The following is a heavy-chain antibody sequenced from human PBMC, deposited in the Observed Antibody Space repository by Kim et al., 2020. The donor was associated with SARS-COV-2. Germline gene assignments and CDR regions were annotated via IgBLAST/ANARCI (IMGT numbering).Heavy chain of an antibody. CDR3: ARDAWAQGWTDGFDY. CDR2: INQHGSET. Sequence: GGSLRLSCVASGFTFSTFWMSWVRQAPGKVLEWVANINQHGSETKYVDSVKGRFTIFRDNGKDSVYLQMNNLRAEDRAVYYCARDAWAQGWTDGFDYWGQGTLVTVSS. CDR1: GFTFSTFW. D-gene: IGHD1-26*01. V-gene: IGHV3-7*01. J-gene: IGHJ4*02.